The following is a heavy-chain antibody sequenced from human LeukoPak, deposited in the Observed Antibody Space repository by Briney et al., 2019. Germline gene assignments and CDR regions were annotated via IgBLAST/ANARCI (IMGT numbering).Heavy chain of an antibody. CDR3: ARHPKPSYSNYDYYYGMDV. D-gene: IGHD4-11*01. CDR2: IYPGDSDT. J-gene: IGHJ6*02. Sequence: GESPKISCKGSGYSFTSYWIGWVRQMPGKGLEWMGVIYPGDSDTRYSPSFQGQVTISADKSISTAYLQWSSLKASDTAMYYCARHPKPSYSNYDYYYGMDVWGQGTTVTVSS. V-gene: IGHV5-51*01. CDR1: GYSFTSYW.